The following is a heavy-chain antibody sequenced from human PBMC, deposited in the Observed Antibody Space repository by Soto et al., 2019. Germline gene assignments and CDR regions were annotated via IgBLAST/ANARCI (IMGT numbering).Heavy chain of an antibody. D-gene: IGHD3-10*01. V-gene: IGHV1-69*01. J-gene: IGHJ4*02. CDR3: ATELGENPASPFDA. Sequence: QVQLVQSGADVKKPGSSVKVSCQASGVTFSSETLGWVRQAPGAGLEWVGGVIPLFGTASYAQKFQGRVTITADESTSTVYMELSSLRSDDTAVYFWATELGENPASPFDAWGQGALVTVSS. CDR1: GVTFSSET. CDR2: VIPLFGTA.